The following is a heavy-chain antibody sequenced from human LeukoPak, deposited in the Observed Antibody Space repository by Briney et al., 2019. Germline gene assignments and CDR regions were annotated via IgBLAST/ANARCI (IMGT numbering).Heavy chain of an antibody. J-gene: IGHJ4*02. CDR1: GGSISSSNYY. CDR2: IYYSGST. D-gene: IGHD2-2*01. Sequence: SETLSLTCTVSGGSISSSNYYWGWIRQPPGKGLEWIGSIYYSGSTYCNPSLKSRVTIYVDTSKNQFSLKLSSVTAADTAVYYCARHCSSTSCYHSYDYWGQGTLVTVSS. CDR3: ARHCSSTSCYHSYDY. V-gene: IGHV4-39*01.